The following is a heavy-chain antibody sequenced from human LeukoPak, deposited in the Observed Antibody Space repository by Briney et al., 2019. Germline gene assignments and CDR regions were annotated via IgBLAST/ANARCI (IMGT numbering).Heavy chain of an antibody. CDR3: ARDGVHQGGYYSYYMDV. Sequence: SETLSLTCTVSGGSISSHYWSWIRQPPGKGLEWIGYIYYSGSTNYNPSLKSRVTISVDTSKNQFSLKLSSVTAADTAVYYCARDGVHQGGYYSYYMDVWGKGTTVTVSS. CDR2: IYYSGST. J-gene: IGHJ6*03. CDR1: GGSISSHY. D-gene: IGHD2-8*01. V-gene: IGHV4-59*11.